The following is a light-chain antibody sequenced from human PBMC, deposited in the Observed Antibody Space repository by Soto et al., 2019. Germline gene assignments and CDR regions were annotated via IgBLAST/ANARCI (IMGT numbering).Light chain of an antibody. CDR2: QAS. J-gene: IGKJ1*01. CDR1: ESISRW. Sequence: DIEMTQSHSTLSAFVGDRVTITCRASESISRWLAWYQQKPGKVPKLLIYQASSLESGVPSRFSGSGSGTEFTLTISSLQTEDFATYYCQLYSVYSSWTFGQGTKVDIK. V-gene: IGKV1-5*03. CDR3: QLYSVYSSWT.